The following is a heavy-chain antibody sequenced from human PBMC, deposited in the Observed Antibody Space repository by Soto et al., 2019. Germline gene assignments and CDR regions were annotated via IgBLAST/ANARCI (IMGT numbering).Heavy chain of an antibody. V-gene: IGHV3-23*01. Sequence: GGSLRLSCAASGLTFSSYAMSWVRQAPGKGLEWVSAISGSGGSTYYADSVKGRFTISRDNSKNTLYLQMNSLRAEDTAVYYCAKADRGYGQQLVLYYFDYWGQGTLVTVSS. J-gene: IGHJ4*02. CDR1: GLTFSSYA. CDR2: ISGSGGST. D-gene: IGHD6-13*01. CDR3: AKADRGYGQQLVLYYFDY.